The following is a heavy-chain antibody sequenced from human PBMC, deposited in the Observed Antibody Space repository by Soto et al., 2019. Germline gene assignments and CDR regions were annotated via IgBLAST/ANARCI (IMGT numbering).Heavy chain of an antibody. Sequence: SETLSLTCTVSGGSISSGDYYWSWIRQPPGKGLEWIGYIYYSGSTYYNPSLKSRVTISVDTSKNQFSLKLSSVTAADTAVYYCARDPPPTTVVDYYYYGMDVWGQGTTVTVSS. D-gene: IGHD4-17*01. CDR2: IYYSGST. CDR3: ARDPPPTTVVDYYYYGMDV. CDR1: GGSISSGDYY. V-gene: IGHV4-30-4*01. J-gene: IGHJ6*02.